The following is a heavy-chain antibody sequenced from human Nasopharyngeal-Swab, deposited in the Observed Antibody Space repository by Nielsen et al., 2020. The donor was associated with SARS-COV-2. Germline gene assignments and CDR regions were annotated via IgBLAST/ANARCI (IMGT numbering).Heavy chain of an antibody. J-gene: IGHJ6*03. V-gene: IGHV4-59*12. CDR1: GASISRYY. CDR2: IYYSGGT. D-gene: IGHD6-19*01. CDR3: ARVKREWLGIYYYYMDV. Sequence: SETLSLTCSVSGASISRYYWSWIRQSPGKGLEWIGYIYYSGGTDYNPSLKSRVTISLDTSKNQFSLKLSSVTAADTAVYYCARVKREWLGIYYYYMDVWGKGTTVTVSS.